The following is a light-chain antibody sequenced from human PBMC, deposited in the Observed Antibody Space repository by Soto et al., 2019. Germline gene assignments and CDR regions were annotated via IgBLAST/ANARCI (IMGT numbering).Light chain of an antibody. J-gene: IGKJ3*01. CDR2: AAS. Sequence: QMTQSPSSLSASVGEKIIITCRASRDVGSDVSWYQQKPGKAPKLLIYAASSLQSGVPSRFSGSGSGTDFTLPISSLQPEDFATYYCQQSYSTPFTFGPGTKVDIK. CDR1: RDVGSD. CDR3: QQSYSTPFT. V-gene: IGKV1-39*01.